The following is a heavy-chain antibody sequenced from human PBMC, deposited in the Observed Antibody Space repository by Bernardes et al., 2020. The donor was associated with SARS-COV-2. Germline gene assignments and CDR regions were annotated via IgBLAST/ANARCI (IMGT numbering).Heavy chain of an antibody. CDR1: GFTLRNYA. J-gene: IGHJ4*02. V-gene: IGHV3-48*03. CDR2: LNSNVTTT. CDR3: VTDPTMTGRPVY. Sequence: GGSLRLSCAASGFTLRNYAMNWCRQAPGKVLGCVAFLNSNVTTTQYAAYLEGRFTVSRDIAKTSLYLQMNSLRVDETAVYYCVTDPTMTGRPVYWGQGTLLSVSS. D-gene: IGHD6-6*01.